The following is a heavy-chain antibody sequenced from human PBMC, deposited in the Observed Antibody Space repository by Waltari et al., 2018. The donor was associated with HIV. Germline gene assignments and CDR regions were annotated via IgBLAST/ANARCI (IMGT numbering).Heavy chain of an antibody. CDR1: GGSISSGSSY. Sequence: QVQLQESGPGLVKPSQPLSLTCTVSGGSISSGSSYWSWIRQPAGKGLEWIGRIYTSGSTNYNPSLKSRVTISVDTSKNQFSLKLSSVTAADTAVYYCARYYYGSGSSLDYWGQGTLVTVSS. CDR3: ARYYYGSGSSLDY. CDR2: IYTSGST. J-gene: IGHJ4*02. V-gene: IGHV4-61*02. D-gene: IGHD3-10*01.